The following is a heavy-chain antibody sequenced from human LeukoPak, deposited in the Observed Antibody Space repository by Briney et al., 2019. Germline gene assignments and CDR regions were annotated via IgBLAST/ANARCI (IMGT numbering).Heavy chain of an antibody. D-gene: IGHD3-22*01. Sequence: PSETLSVTCTVSGGSISSYYWSWIRQPAGKGLEWIGRIYTSGRTNYNPSLKSRVTMSVDTSKNQFSLKLSSVTAADTAVYFCAREGYYDSSGYTVIDYWGQGTLVTVSS. V-gene: IGHV4-4*07. J-gene: IGHJ4*02. CDR1: GGSISSYY. CDR3: AREGYYDSSGYTVIDY. CDR2: IYTSGRT.